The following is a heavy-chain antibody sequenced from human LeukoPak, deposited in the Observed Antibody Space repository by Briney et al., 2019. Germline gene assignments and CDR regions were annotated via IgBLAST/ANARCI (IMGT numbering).Heavy chain of an antibody. J-gene: IGHJ4*02. D-gene: IGHD5-24*01. CDR3: ARDRMKDGYNRGIDY. CDR2: IYYSGST. V-gene: IGHV4-59*01. Sequence: PSETLSLTCTVSGGSISSYYWSWIRQPPGKGLEWIGYIYYSGSTYYNPSLKSRVTISVDTSKNQFSLKLSSVTAADTAVYYCARDRMKDGYNRGIDYWGQGTLVTVSS. CDR1: GGSISSYY.